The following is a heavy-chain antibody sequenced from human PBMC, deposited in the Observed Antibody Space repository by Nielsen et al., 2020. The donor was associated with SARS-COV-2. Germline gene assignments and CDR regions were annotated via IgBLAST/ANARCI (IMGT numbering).Heavy chain of an antibody. CDR3: ARNKGSGETHYYYYGMDV. J-gene: IGHJ6*02. V-gene: IGHV3-30-3*01. CDR2: ISYDGSNK. CDR1: GFTFSSYA. Sequence: GGSLKISCAASGFTFSSYAMHWVRQAPGKGLEWVAVISYDGSNKYYADSVKGRFTISRDNSKNTLYLQMNSLRAEDTAVYYCARNKGSGETHYYYYGMDVWGQGTTVTVSS. D-gene: IGHD3-10*01.